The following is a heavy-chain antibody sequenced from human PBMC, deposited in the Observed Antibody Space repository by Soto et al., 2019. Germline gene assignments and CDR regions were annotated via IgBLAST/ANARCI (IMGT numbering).Heavy chain of an antibody. D-gene: IGHD1-7*01. V-gene: IGHV4-34*01. CDR3: ARGLENDLITGTTTFDY. Sequence: SETLSLTCTVSGGSISSYYWSWIRQPPGKGLEWIGEINHSGSTNYNPSLKSRVTISVDTSKNQFSLKLSSVTAADTAVYYCARGLENDLITGTTTFDYWGQGTLVTVSS. CDR2: INHSGST. J-gene: IGHJ4*02. CDR1: GGSISSYY.